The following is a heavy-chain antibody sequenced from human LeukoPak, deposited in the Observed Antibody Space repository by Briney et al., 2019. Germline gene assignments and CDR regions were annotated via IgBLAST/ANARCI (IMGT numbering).Heavy chain of an antibody. CDR3: ATYNITWYCFDY. D-gene: IGHD6-13*01. CDR1: GYTFTGYY. Sequence: ASVKVSCKASGYTFTGYYMHWVRQAPGQGLEWMGWVNPNNGGTHYAQKFQGRVTMTGDTSINTAYMELSRLRSDDTAVFYCATYNITWYCFDYWGQGTLVTVSS. CDR2: VNPNNGGT. V-gene: IGHV1-2*02. J-gene: IGHJ4*02.